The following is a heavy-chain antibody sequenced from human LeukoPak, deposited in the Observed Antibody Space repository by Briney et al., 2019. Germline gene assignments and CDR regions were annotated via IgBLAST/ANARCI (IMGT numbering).Heavy chain of an antibody. V-gene: IGHV4-31*03. J-gene: IGHJ4*02. CDR2: IYYSGST. CDR3: ARGMGRGPHRYDY. D-gene: IGHD3-16*02. Sequence: SETLSLTCTVSGGSISSGGYYWSWLRQHPGKGLEWIGYIYYSGSTYYNPSLKSRVTISVDTSKNQFSLKLSSVTAADTAVYYCARGMGRGPHRYDYWGQGTLVTVSS. CDR1: GGSISSGGYY.